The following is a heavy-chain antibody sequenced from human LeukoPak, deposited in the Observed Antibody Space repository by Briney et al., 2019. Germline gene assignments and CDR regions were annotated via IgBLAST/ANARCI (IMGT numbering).Heavy chain of an antibody. Sequence: GGSLRLSCAASGFTFSSYAMSWVCQAPGKGLEWVSAISGSGGSTYYADSVKGRFTISRDNSKNTLYLQMNSLRAEDTAVYYCAKGPPGDFWSGYLFDPWGQGTLVTVSS. V-gene: IGHV3-23*01. CDR3: AKGPPGDFWSGYLFDP. CDR2: ISGSGGST. CDR1: GFTFSSYA. D-gene: IGHD3-3*01. J-gene: IGHJ5*02.